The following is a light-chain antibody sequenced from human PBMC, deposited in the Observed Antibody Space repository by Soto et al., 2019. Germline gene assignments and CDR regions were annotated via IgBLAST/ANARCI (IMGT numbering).Light chain of an antibody. J-gene: IGKJ1*01. CDR3: PHYNILCRP. V-gene: IGKV3-15*01. CDR1: QSVSSN. Sequence: ETVIKQSPATLCVSPGERATLSCGAGQSVSSNLAWYQQKPGQAPRLLIYGASTRATGIPARFSGSGSGTEFTLTISSLQSEDFAVYCCPHYNILCRPVGRGTKVDI. CDR2: GAS.